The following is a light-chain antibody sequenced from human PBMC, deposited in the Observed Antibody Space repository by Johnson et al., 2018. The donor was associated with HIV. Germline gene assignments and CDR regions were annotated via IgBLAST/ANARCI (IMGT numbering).Light chain of an antibody. CDR2: DNN. Sequence: QSVLTQPPSVSAAPGQKVTISCSGSNSNIGNNYVSWYQQLPGTAPKLLIYDNNKRPSGIPARFSGSKSGTSATLGITGLQTGDGADYYCGTWDSSLTAYVFGTGTKVTV. CDR1: NSNIGNNY. V-gene: IGLV1-51*01. CDR3: GTWDSSLTAYV. J-gene: IGLJ1*01.